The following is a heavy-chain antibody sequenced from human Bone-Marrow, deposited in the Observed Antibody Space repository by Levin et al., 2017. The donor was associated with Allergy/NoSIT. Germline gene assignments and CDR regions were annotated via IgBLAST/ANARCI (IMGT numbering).Heavy chain of an antibody. V-gene: IGHV3-30*18. CDR3: AKREEQQLVNISPDPY. Sequence: GGSLRLSCAASGFTFSSYGMHWVRQAPGKGLEWVAVISYDGSNKYYADSVKGRFTISRDNSKNTLYLQMNSLRAEDTAVYYCAKREEQQLVNISPDPYWSHGTLVTVSS. J-gene: IGHJ4*01. D-gene: IGHD6-13*01. CDR1: GFTFSSYG. CDR2: ISYDGSNK.